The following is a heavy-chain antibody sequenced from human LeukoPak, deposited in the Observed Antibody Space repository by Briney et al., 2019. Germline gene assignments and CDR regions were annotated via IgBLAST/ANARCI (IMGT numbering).Heavy chain of an antibody. CDR3: AKDLPLEGAAAMLLDY. CDR1: GFSVSFNY. D-gene: IGHD2-2*01. Sequence: GGSLRLSCAASGFSVSFNYMTWVRQAPGKGLEWVSVIFSGGSTYYADSVKGRFTISRDNSKNTLYLQMNGLRAEDTAVYYCAKDLPLEGAAAMLLDYWGQGTLVTVSS. V-gene: IGHV3-53*01. J-gene: IGHJ4*02. CDR2: IFSGGST.